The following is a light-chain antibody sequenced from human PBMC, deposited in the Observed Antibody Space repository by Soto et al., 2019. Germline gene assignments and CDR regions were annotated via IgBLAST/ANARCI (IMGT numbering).Light chain of an antibody. CDR3: LQDYSYPWT. Sequence: IQLTQSPSSLSASLGDRVTITCRASQGIRNDLGWYQQKPGKAPKLLIYAASSLQSGVPSRFSGSASGTDFTLTISSLQPEDFETYYCLQDYSYPWTFGQGTKVDIK. V-gene: IGKV1-6*01. J-gene: IGKJ1*01. CDR1: QGIRND. CDR2: AAS.